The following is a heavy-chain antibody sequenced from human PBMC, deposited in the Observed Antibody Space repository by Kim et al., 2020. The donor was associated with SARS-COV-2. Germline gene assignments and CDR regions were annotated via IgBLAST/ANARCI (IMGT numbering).Heavy chain of an antibody. CDR2: IYYNGST. CDR1: GGSISSSSYY. V-gene: IGHV4-39*01. J-gene: IGHJ6*02. CDR3: ARRTQYQLLGLYYYGMEV. D-gene: IGHD2-2*01. Sequence: SETLSLTCIVSGGSISSSSYYWGWIRQPPGKGLEWIGNIYYNGSTYYNPSLKSRVTISVDTSKNQFSLKLSSVTAADTAVYYCARRTQYQLLGLYYYGMEVWGQGTTVTVSS.